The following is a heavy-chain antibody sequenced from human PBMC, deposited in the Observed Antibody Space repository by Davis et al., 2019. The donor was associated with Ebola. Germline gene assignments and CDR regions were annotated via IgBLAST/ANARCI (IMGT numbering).Heavy chain of an antibody. D-gene: IGHD3-22*01. Sequence: GESLKLSCAASGFTFSNYGMHWVRQAPGKGLEWVAVISYDGSNKYYADSVKRRFTISRDNSKNTLYLQMNSLRAEDTAVYYCAKEWHYYDSSGYFPAFDIWGQGTMVTVSS. J-gene: IGHJ3*02. CDR1: GFTFSNYG. CDR3: AKEWHYYDSSGYFPAFDI. V-gene: IGHV3-30*18. CDR2: ISYDGSNK.